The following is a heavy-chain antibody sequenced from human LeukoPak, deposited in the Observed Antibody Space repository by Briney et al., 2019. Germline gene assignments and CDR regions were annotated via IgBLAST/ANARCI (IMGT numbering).Heavy chain of an antibody. CDR3: ARDKDYGFDY. J-gene: IGHJ4*02. CDR2: VSSSGTTM. CDR1: GFTFNTYE. D-gene: IGHD4-17*01. V-gene: IGHV3-48*03. Sequence: GGSLRLSCAASGFTFNTYEMSWVRQAPGKGLEWVSCVSSSGTTMYHADSVKGRFTISRDNAKNSLYLQMNSLRDEDTAVYYCARDKDYGFDYWGQGTLVTVSS.